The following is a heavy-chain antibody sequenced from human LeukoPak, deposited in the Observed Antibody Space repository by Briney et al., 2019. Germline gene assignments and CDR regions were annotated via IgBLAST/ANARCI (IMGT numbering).Heavy chain of an antibody. J-gene: IGHJ4*02. CDR1: GYSFTSNY. Sequence: ASVKVSCKASGYSFTSNYIHWVRQAPGQGLEWMGMNYPRDSSTSYAQKFQGRVTVTRDTSTSTVHMELSGLRSEDTAVYYCARDQEAFDYWGQGTLVTVSS. CDR3: ARDQEAFDY. CDR2: NYPRDSST. V-gene: IGHV1-46*01.